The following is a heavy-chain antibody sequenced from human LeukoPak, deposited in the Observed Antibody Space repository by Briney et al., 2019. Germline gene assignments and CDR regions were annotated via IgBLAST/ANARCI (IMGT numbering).Heavy chain of an antibody. CDR3: AHGAMYQLDY. D-gene: IGHD2-2*01. CDR1: GFTFSSYG. Sequence: PGGSLRLSCAASGFTFSSYGMSWVRQAPGKGLEWVSAISGSGGSTYYADSVKGRFTISRDNSKNTLYLQMNSLRAEGTAVYYCAHGAMYQLDYWGQGTLVTVSS. CDR2: ISGSGGST. V-gene: IGHV3-23*01. J-gene: IGHJ4*02.